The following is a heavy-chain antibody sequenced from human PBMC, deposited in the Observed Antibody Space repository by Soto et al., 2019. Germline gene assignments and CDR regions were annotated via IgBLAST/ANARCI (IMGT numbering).Heavy chain of an antibody. CDR1: GFTFSSYW. Sequence: PGGSLRLSCAASGFTFSSYWMHWVRQGPGKGLVWVSRINSDGSATHYAHSVKGRFTISRANAKNTLYLQINSLRVEDTAVYYCGLEATFDYWSEGTLVTV. CDR2: INSDGSAT. CDR3: GLEATFDY. J-gene: IGHJ4*02. D-gene: IGHD5-12*01. V-gene: IGHV3-74*01.